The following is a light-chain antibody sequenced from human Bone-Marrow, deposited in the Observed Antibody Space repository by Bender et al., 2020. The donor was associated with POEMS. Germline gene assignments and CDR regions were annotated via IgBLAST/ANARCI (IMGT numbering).Light chain of an antibody. CDR3: SSYAGSNGEVL. V-gene: IGLV2-8*01. CDR1: SSDVGYYDL. CDR2: EVS. Sequence: HSAPTQPASVSGSPGQSITISCTGTSSDVGYYDLVSWYQHHPGRAPKLMIYEVSQRPSGVPDRFSGSKSGDTASLTVSGLQAEDEADYYCSSYAGSNGEVLFGGGTKLTVL. J-gene: IGLJ3*02.